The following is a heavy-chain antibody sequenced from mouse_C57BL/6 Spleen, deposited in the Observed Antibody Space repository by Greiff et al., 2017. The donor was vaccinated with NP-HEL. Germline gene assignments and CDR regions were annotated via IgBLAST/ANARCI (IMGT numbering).Heavy chain of an antibody. J-gene: IGHJ4*01. V-gene: IGHV1-69*01. CDR2: IDPSDSYT. CDR3: ARSPSYYYGSSHRGAMDY. Sequence: QVQLQQPGAELVMPGASVKLSCKASGYTFTSYWMHWVKQRPGQGLEWIGEIDPSDSYTNYNQKFKGKSTLTVDKSSSTAYMQLSSLTSEDSAVYYCARSPSYYYGSSHRGAMDYWGQGTSVTVSS. CDR1: GYTFTSYW. D-gene: IGHD1-1*01.